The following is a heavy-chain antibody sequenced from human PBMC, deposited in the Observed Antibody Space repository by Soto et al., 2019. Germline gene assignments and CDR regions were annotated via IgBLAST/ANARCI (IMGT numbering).Heavy chain of an antibody. CDR1: GYTFTGYY. D-gene: IGHD1-26*01. Sequence: ASVKVSCKASGYTFTGYYMHWLRQAPGQGLEWMGWINPNSGGTNYAQKFQGWVTMTRDTSISTAYMELSRLRSDDTAVYYCARDSGPVGATNAFDIWGQGTMVTVSS. CDR2: INPNSGGT. V-gene: IGHV1-2*04. CDR3: ARDSGPVGATNAFDI. J-gene: IGHJ3*02.